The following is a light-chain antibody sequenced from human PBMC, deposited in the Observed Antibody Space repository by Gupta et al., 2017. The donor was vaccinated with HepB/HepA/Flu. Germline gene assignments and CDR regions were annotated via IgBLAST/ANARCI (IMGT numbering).Light chain of an antibody. CDR2: GAS. J-gene: IGKJ2*01. Sequence: ELLFTQSPGTLSLSPGYRATLSCWGSQSVTSNFLAWYQQRPGQAPRLLIYGASTRDTGVPDRFSGSGSGTEFTLTISRLEPEDFEMYYCHQAGFGRDTFGQGTKLEIK. CDR3: HQAGFGRDT. CDR1: QSVTSNF. V-gene: IGKV3-20*01.